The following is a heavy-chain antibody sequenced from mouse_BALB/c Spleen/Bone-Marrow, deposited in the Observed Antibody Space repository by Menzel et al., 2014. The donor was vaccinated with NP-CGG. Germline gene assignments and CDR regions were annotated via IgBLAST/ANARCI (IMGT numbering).Heavy chain of an antibody. Sequence: EVKLQESGAELVKPGASVKLSCTASGFNIKDTYMHWVKQRPEQGLEWIGRIDPANGNTKYDPKFQGKAIITADTSSNTAYLQLSSLTSEDTAVYYCARWEYYAMDYWGQGTSVTVSS. J-gene: IGHJ4*01. CDR1: GFNIKDTY. CDR3: ARWEYYAMDY. CDR2: IDPANGNT. V-gene: IGHV14-3*02. D-gene: IGHD4-1*01.